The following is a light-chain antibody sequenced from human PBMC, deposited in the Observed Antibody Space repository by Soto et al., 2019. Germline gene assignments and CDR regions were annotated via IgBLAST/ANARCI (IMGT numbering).Light chain of an antibody. J-gene: IGKJ4*01. Sequence: DIQLTQSPSFLSASVGDRVTITCRASQGISNFLAWYQQQPGKAPQLLIYTASTLQSGVPSRFSGRGSGTDFTLTVPSLQPEDFATYYCQQFNNYHLTFGGGTKVEIK. CDR1: QGISNF. CDR3: QQFNNYHLT. V-gene: IGKV1-9*01. CDR2: TAS.